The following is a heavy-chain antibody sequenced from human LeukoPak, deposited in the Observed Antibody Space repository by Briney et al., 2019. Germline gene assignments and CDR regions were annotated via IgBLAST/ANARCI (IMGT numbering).Heavy chain of an antibody. Sequence: GASVKVSCKASGYTFTVYYMHWVRQAPGQGLEWMGWINPNSGGTNYAQRFQGRVTMTRDTSISTAYMELSRLRSDDTAVYYCARVSCGGDCYSDYWGQGTLVTVSS. J-gene: IGHJ4*02. CDR3: ARVSCGGDCYSDY. D-gene: IGHD2-21*01. V-gene: IGHV1-2*02. CDR1: GYTFTVYY. CDR2: INPNSGGT.